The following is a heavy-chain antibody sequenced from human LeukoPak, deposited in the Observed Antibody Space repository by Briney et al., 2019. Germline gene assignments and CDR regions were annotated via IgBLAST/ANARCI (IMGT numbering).Heavy chain of an antibody. Sequence: SETLSLTCTVSGGSISSSSYYWGWIRQPPGKGLEWIGNIYHSGSTYYNPSLKSRVTISVDKSKNLFFLNLSSVTATDTAVYYCARADYGDYDLRPEYFQHWGQGTLVTVSS. D-gene: IGHD4-17*01. J-gene: IGHJ1*01. CDR2: IYHSGST. CDR3: ARADYGDYDLRPEYFQH. CDR1: GGSISSSSYY. V-gene: IGHV4-39*07.